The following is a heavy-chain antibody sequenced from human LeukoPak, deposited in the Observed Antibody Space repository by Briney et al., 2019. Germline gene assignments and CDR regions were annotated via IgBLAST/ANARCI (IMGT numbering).Heavy chain of an antibody. CDR3: ARDQVCSSTSCPKIHYYYYYMDV. CDR1: GDSVSSNSAA. CDR2: TYYRSKWYN. V-gene: IGHV6-1*01. J-gene: IGHJ6*03. Sequence: SQTLSLTCAISGDSVSSNSAAWNWIRQSPSRGLEWLGRTYYRSKWYNDYAVSVKSRITINPDTSKNQFSPQLNSVTPEDTAVYYCARDQVCSSTSCPKIHYYYYYMDVWGKGTTVTVSS. D-gene: IGHD2-2*01.